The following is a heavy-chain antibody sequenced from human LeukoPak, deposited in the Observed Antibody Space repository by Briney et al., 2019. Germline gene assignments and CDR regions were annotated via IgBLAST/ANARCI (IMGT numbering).Heavy chain of an antibody. J-gene: IGHJ4*02. CDR2: IYTSGST. D-gene: IGHD3-9*01. V-gene: IGHV4-4*07. Sequence: PSETLSLTCAVSGGSISSYYWSWIRQPAGKGLEWIGRIYTSGSTNYTLSLKSRVTMSVDTSKNQFSLKLSSVTAADTAVYYCAREFRYDILTGYYNFDYWGQGTLVTVSS. CDR3: AREFRYDILTGYYNFDY. CDR1: GGSISSYY.